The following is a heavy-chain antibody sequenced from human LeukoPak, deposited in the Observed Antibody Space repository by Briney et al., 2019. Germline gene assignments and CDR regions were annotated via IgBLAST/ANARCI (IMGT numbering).Heavy chain of an antibody. Sequence: GGSLRLSCAASGFTFSSYWMSWVRQAPGKGLEWVSYISSSGSTIYYADSVKGRFTISRDNAKNSLYLQMNSLRAEDTAVYYCASGDDSSGYYYVLADYWGQGTLVTVSS. CDR1: GFTFSSYW. D-gene: IGHD3-22*01. J-gene: IGHJ4*02. V-gene: IGHV3-48*04. CDR3: ASGDDSSGYYYVLADY. CDR2: ISSSGSTI.